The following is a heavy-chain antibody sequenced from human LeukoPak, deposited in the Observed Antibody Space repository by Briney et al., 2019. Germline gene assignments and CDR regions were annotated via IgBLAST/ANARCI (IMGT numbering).Heavy chain of an antibody. CDR3: ARDDSGVYY. V-gene: IGHV4-31*03. CDR1: GXXLXSGXXY. CDR2: IYYSGST. Sequence: SQTLSLTCTVSGXXLXSGXXYWSWXRXXXXXXLEWIGYIYYSGSTYYNPSLKSRVTISVDTSKNQFSLKLSSVTAADTAVYYCARDDSGVYYWGQGTLVTVSS. J-gene: IGHJ4*02. D-gene: IGHD3-22*01.